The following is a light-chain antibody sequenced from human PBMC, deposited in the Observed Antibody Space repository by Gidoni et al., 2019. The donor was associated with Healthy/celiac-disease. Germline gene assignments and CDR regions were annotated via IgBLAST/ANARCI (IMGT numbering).Light chain of an antibody. CDR3: QQRSNWLT. Sequence: EIVLTQSPATLSLSPGERATLSCRASQSVSIYLAWYQQKPGQAPRLLIYDASNRATGIPARFSGSGSGTDFTLTISSLEPEDFAVYYCQQRSNWLTFXGXTKVEIK. V-gene: IGKV3-11*01. J-gene: IGKJ4*01. CDR2: DAS. CDR1: QSVSIY.